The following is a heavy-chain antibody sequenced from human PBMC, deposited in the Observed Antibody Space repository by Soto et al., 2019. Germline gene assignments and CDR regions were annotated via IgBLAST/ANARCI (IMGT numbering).Heavy chain of an antibody. Sequence: GGSLRLSCAASGFTFSSYAMSWVRQAPGKGLEWVSAISGSGGSTYYAESVKGRFTISRDNSKNTLYLQMNSLRAEDTAVYYCASHPAPDYDFWSGYYWFDPWGQGTLVTVSS. D-gene: IGHD3-3*01. V-gene: IGHV3-23*01. CDR3: ASHPAPDYDFWSGYYWFDP. CDR2: ISGSGGST. CDR1: GFTFSSYA. J-gene: IGHJ5*02.